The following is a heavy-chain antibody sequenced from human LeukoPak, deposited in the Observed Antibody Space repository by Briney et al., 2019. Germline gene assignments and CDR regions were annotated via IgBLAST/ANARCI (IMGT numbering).Heavy chain of an antibody. CDR2: VFDSGRT. J-gene: IGHJ4*02. Sequence: SETLSLTCTVSGGSMTTHHWNWIRQTPGKGLEWIGYVFDSGRTKENPSLKSRVTLSADASKNQLSLRLSSVTAADTAVYYCTTIKRGNIFGYFDFWGQGILVTVSS. V-gene: IGHV4-59*11. CDR3: TTIKRGNIFGYFDF. D-gene: IGHD5-18*01. CDR1: GGSMTTHH.